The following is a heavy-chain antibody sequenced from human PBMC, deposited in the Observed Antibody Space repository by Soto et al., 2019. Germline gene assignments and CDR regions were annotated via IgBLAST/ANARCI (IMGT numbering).Heavy chain of an antibody. CDR2: IDSDGSST. J-gene: IGHJ6*02. CDR1: GFTFGSYW. V-gene: IGHV3-74*01. CDR3: ARGRPYGMDV. Sequence: GGSLRLSCAASGFTFGSYWMNWVRQAPGKGLVWVSRIDSDGSSTTYADSVKGRFTTSRDNAKNTLYLQMSSLRVEDTAVYYCARGRPYGMDVWGQGTTVTVS.